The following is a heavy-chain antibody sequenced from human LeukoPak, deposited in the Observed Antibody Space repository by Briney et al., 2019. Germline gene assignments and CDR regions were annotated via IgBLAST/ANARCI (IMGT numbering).Heavy chain of an antibody. D-gene: IGHD1-26*01. CDR2: INPNSGGT. J-gene: IGHJ4*02. CDR1: GYTFTGYY. CDR3: AIDSGSYYGLSY. Sequence: ASVTVSCKASGYTFTGYYMHWVRQAPGQGLEWMGWINPNSGGTNYAQKFQGRVTMTRDTSISTAYMELSRLRSDDTAVYYCAIDSGSYYGLSYWGQGTLVTVSS. V-gene: IGHV1-2*02.